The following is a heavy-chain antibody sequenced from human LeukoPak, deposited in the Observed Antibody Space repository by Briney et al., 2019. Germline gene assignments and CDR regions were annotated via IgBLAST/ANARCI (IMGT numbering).Heavy chain of an antibody. CDR3: ARVGSGSYWRYFDY. J-gene: IGHJ4*02. V-gene: IGHV1-18*01. CDR1: GYTFTRYG. Sequence: ASVKASCKASGYTFTRYGISWVRQAPGQGLEWLGWISAYNGNTNYAQKLQGRVTMTTDTSTSTAYMELRSLRSDDTAVYYCARVGSGSYWRYFDYWGQGTLVTVSS. D-gene: IGHD1-26*01. CDR2: ISAYNGNT.